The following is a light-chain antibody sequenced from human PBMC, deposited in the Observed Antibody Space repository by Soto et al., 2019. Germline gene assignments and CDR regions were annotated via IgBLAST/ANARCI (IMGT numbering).Light chain of an antibody. CDR2: GAS. Sequence: EIVLTQSPGTLSLSPGERATLSCRASHTISSSYLAWYQQKPGQAPRLLIYGASNRATGIPDRFSGSGSGTDFTLAISRLEPEDFAVYYCQQYNNWPRTFGQGTKVDIK. J-gene: IGKJ1*01. CDR1: HTISSSY. V-gene: IGKV3-20*01. CDR3: QQYNNWPRT.